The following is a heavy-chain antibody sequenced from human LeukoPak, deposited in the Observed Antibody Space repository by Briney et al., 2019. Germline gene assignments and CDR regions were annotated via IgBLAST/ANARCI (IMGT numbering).Heavy chain of an antibody. CDR2: IYPGDSDT. CDR3: ARRGAYCGGDCYSSRADY. Sequence: PGESLKISCNGSGYXFTSYWIGWVRQMPGKGLEWMGTIYPGDSDTRYSPSFQGQVTISADKSIITAYLQWSSLKASDTAMYYCARRGAYCGGDCYSSRADYWGQGTLVTVSS. V-gene: IGHV5-51*01. J-gene: IGHJ4*02. D-gene: IGHD2-21*02. CDR1: GYXFTSYW.